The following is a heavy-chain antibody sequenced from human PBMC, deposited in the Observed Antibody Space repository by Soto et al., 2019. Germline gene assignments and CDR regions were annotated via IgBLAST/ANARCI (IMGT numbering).Heavy chain of an antibody. V-gene: IGHV3-33*01. D-gene: IGHD2-15*01. J-gene: IGHJ4*02. CDR1: GFTFSTYG. Sequence: GGSLRLSCAASGFTFSTYGMHWVRQAPGKGLEWVAVIWYDGSNKYYADPVKGRFTISRDNSKNTLYLQMNSLRAEDTAVYYCARGPSVVVVAAGSDYWGQGTLVTVSS. CDR3: ARGPSVVVVAAGSDY. CDR2: IWYDGSNK.